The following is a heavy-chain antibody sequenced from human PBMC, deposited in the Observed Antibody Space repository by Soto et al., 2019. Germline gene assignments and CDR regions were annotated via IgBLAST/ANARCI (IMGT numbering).Heavy chain of an antibody. CDR3: ARGDYCSSTSCYYYYYYYMDV. CDR2: MNPNSGNT. D-gene: IGHD2-2*01. V-gene: IGHV1-8*01. J-gene: IGHJ6*03. Sequence: ASVKVSCKASGYTFTSYDINWVRQATGQGLEWMGWMNPNSGNTGYAQKFQGRVTMTRNTSISTAYMELSSLRSEDTAVYYCARGDYCSSTSCYYYYYYYMDVWGKGTTVTVSS. CDR1: GYTFTSYD.